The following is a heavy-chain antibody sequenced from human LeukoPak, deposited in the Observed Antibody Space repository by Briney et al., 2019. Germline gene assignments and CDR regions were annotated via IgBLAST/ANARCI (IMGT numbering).Heavy chain of an antibody. CDR3: ARAYDSSGYIGSFDY. J-gene: IGHJ4*02. D-gene: IGHD3-22*01. CDR2: IWNDGSNK. CDR1: GFTFKSHG. Sequence: QPGRSLRLSCAVSGFTFKSHGMHWVRQAPGKGLEWVAIIWNDGSNKYYGDSVKGRFTISRDNSKNTLYLQMNSLRAEDTALYYCARAYDSSGYIGSFDYWGQGTLVTVSS. V-gene: IGHV3-33*01.